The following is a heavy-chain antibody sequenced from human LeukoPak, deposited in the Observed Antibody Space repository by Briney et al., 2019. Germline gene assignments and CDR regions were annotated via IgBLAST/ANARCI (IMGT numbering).Heavy chain of an antibody. V-gene: IGHV4-34*01. CDR3: ARGQVVVPAANAFFDY. Sequence: PSETLSLTCAVYGGSFSGYYWSWIRQPPGKGLEWIGEINHSGSTNYNPSLKSRVTISVDTSKNQFSLKLSSVTAADTAVYYCARGQVVVPAANAFFDYWGQGTLVTVSS. CDR2: INHSGST. CDR1: GGSFSGYY. J-gene: IGHJ4*02. D-gene: IGHD2-2*01.